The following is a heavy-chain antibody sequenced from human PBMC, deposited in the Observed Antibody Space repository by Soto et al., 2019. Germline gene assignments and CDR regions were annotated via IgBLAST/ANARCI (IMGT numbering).Heavy chain of an antibody. CDR1: GYTFSTYG. CDR3: ARVKVPAAILGAFDL. V-gene: IGHV1-18*01. J-gene: IGHJ3*01. D-gene: IGHD2-2*02. CDR2: INPFKGDT. Sequence: QVKLVQSGAEMKKPGASVKVSRKASGYTFSTYGITWVRQAPGQGLDWMGWINPFKGDTNSAARFQDRVTMTTDTSTRTAYMELRSLRSDDTAVYYCARVKVPAAILGAFDLWGQGTLVTVSS.